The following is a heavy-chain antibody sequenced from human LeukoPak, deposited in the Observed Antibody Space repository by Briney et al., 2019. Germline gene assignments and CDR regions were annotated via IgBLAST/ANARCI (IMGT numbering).Heavy chain of an antibody. J-gene: IGHJ1*01. V-gene: IGHV3-23*01. Sequence: GGSLRLSCAASGFTFSNSAMNWVRQAPGKGPEGVSAISGSGYNTYYADSVVGRFTISRDNSKNTLYLQMNSLRAEDTAVYYCAKDSFRVGATRWGRPTKYFQHWGQGTLVTVSS. CDR3: AKDSFRVGATRWGRPTKYFQH. D-gene: IGHD1-26*01. CDR1: GFTFSNSA. CDR2: ISGSGYNT.